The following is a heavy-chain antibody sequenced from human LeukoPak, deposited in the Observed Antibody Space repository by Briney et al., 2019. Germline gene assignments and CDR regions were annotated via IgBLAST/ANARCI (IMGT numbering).Heavy chain of an antibody. V-gene: IGHV4-39*01. Sequence: SETLSLTCTVSGGSISSSSYYWGWIRQPPGKGLEWIGSIYYSGSTYYNPSLKSRVTISVDTSKNQFSLKLSSVTAADTAVYYCARPLRFDYWGQGTLVTVSS. CDR2: IYYSGST. D-gene: IGHD5-12*01. CDR3: ARPLRFDY. CDR1: GGSISSSSYY. J-gene: IGHJ4*02.